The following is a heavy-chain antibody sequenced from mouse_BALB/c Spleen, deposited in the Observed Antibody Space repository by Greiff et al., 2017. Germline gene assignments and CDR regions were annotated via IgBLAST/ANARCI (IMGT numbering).Heavy chain of an antibody. CDR1: GFTFTDYY. CDR2: IRNKANGYTT. Sequence: EVNLVESGGGLVQPGGSLRLSCATSGFTFTDYYMSWVRQPPGKALEWLGFIRNKANGYTTEYSASVKGRFTISRDNSQSILYLQMNTLRAEDSATYYCARDKDAMDYWGQGTSVTVSS. CDR3: ARDKDAMDY. J-gene: IGHJ4*01. V-gene: IGHV7-3*02.